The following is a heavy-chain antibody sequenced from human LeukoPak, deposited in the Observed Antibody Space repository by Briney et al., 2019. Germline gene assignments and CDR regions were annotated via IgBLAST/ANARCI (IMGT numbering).Heavy chain of an antibody. V-gene: IGHV4-4*07. J-gene: IGHJ5*02. CDR3: ARWMAGPSPVGFDP. CDR1: GGSISSNY. CDR2: MYSSGKT. D-gene: IGHD5-24*01. Sequence: SETLSLTCNVSGGSISSNYWSWIRQPAGERLEWIGRMYSSGKTNYNPSLKSRVTKSVDTSKNQLSLKVTSVTAADTAVYYCARWMAGPSPVGFDPWGQGILVTVSS.